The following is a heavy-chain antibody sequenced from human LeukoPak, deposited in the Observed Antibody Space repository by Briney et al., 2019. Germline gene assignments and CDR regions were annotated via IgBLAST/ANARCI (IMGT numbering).Heavy chain of an antibody. V-gene: IGHV3-53*01. CDR3: ARDPRTTGKSNYGMDV. CDR2: IYSGGTT. D-gene: IGHD4-17*01. Sequence: PGGSLRLSCAASGITVSSNYMSWVRQPPGKGLEWVSIIYSGGTTYYADSVQGRFTISRDNSKNTVYLQMNSLRVEDTAVYYCARDPRTTGKSNYGMDVWGQGTMVTVSS. J-gene: IGHJ6*02. CDR1: GITVSSNY.